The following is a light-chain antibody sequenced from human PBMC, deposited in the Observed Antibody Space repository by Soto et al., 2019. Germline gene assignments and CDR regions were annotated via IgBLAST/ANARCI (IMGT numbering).Light chain of an antibody. CDR3: TSYRTCSGV. CDR1: SGDIGASNY. Sequence: QSALTQPASVSGSPGQSITISCTGTSGDIGASNYVSWYQQFPDKAPKLIIYDVSDRPSGVSTRFSGSKSGNTASLTISGLQPEDEADYYCTSYRTCSGVFGTGTKLTVL. V-gene: IGLV2-14*01. CDR2: DVS. J-gene: IGLJ1*01.